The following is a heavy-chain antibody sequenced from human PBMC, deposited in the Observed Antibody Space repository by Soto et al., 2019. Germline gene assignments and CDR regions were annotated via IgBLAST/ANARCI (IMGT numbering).Heavy chain of an antibody. V-gene: IGHV3-23*01. CDR1: GFTFTNYA. CDR3: AKPSGLATAGSAFDY. J-gene: IGHJ4*02. D-gene: IGHD6-13*01. CDR2: IGGSGRST. Sequence: GGSLRLSCAASGFTFTNYAMSWVRQAPGKGLEWVSKIGGSGRSTYYADSVKGRFTISRDNSKNTLYLQMNSLRAEDTAVYYCAKPSGLATAGSAFDYWGLGTLVTV.